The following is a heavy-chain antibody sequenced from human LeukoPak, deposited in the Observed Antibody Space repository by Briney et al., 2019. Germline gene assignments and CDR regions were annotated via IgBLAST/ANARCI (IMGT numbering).Heavy chain of an antibody. D-gene: IGHD3-10*01. CDR3: AKSSDYYGSGSFYFDY. CDR1: GFTFSSYG. Sequence: PGGSLRLSCAASGFTFSSYGMHWVRQAPGKGLEWVAVISHDGSNKYCADSVKGRFTISRDNSKNMLYLQMNSLRAEDTAVYYCAKSSDYYGSGSFYFDYWGQGTLVTVSS. V-gene: IGHV3-30*18. J-gene: IGHJ4*02. CDR2: ISHDGSNK.